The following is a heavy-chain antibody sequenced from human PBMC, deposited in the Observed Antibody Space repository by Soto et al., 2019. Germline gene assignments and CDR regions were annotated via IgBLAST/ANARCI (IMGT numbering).Heavy chain of an antibody. D-gene: IGHD6-6*01. V-gene: IGHV3-23*01. CDR2: ISGSGGST. Sequence: GGSLRLSCAASGFTFSSYAMSWVRQAPGKGLEWVSAISGSGGSTYYADSVKGRFTISRDNSKNTLYLQMNSLRAEDTAVYYCAKARYSSSSVGYYYGMDVWGQGTTVTVSS. CDR1: GFTFSSYA. J-gene: IGHJ6*02. CDR3: AKARYSSSSVGYYYGMDV.